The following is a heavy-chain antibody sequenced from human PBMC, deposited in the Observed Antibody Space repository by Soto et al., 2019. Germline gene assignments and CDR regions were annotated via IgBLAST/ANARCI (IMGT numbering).Heavy chain of an antibody. D-gene: IGHD3-16*01. J-gene: IGHJ4*02. CDR1: AASFSKYY. Sequence: SETLSLTCTVSAASFSKYYWTWIRQPPGKGLEWIGYIYFNGNTKYNPSLEGRLTISIDTSKKELSLKLTSVTAADAAVYYCASVTFGGIVLAHWGQGTLVTVSS. V-gene: IGHV4-59*01. CDR2: IYFNGNT. CDR3: ASVTFGGIVLAH.